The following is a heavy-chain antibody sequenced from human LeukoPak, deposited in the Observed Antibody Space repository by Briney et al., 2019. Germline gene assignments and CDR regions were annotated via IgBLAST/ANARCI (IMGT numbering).Heavy chain of an antibody. CDR3: ARGGDYGAFDI. CDR1: GFTFSSYG. V-gene: IGHV3-30*19. Sequence: PGGSLRLSCAASGFTFSSYGMHWVRQAPGKGLEWVAVISYDGSNKYYADSVKGRFTISRDNSKNTLYLQMNSLRAEDTAVYYCARGGDYGAFDIWGQGTMVTVSS. D-gene: IGHD4-17*01. CDR2: ISYDGSNK. J-gene: IGHJ3*02.